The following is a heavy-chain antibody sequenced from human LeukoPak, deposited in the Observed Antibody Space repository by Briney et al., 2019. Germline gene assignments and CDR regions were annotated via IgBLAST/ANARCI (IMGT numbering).Heavy chain of an antibody. Sequence: PGGSLRLSCAASGFTFSNAWMSWVRQAPGKGLEWVGRIKSKTDGGTTDYAAPVKGRFTISRDDSKNTLYLQMNSLKTEDTAVYYCTTDEVTMVREVIITGAFDIWGQGTMVTVSS. J-gene: IGHJ3*02. CDR2: IKSKTDGGTT. D-gene: IGHD3-10*01. CDR3: TTDEVTMVREVIITGAFDI. CDR1: GFTFSNAW. V-gene: IGHV3-15*01.